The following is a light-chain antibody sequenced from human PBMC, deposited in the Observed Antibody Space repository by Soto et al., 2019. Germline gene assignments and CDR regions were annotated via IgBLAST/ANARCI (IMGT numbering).Light chain of an antibody. J-gene: IGKJ4*01. CDR2: GAS. V-gene: IGKV3-20*01. Sequence: EIVLAQSPDTLSLSPGERASLSCRASQSVSSNSLAWYQQKAGQAPRLLVYGASSRATGIPDRFSGSGSETDFTLTISRLEPEDFAVYFCQQYGSSRLTFGGGNKVEIK. CDR1: QSVSSNS. CDR3: QQYGSSRLT.